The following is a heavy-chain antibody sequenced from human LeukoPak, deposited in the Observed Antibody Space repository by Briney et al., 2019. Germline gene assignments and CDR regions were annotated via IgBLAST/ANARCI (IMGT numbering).Heavy chain of an antibody. Sequence: GGSPRLSCAASGFTFSSYSMNWVRQAPGKGLEWVSSISSSSSYIYYADSVKGRFTISRDNAKNSLYLQMNSLRAEDTAVYYCARWELLGVDVWGQGTTVTVSS. CDR3: ARWELLGVDV. J-gene: IGHJ6*02. D-gene: IGHD1-26*01. CDR2: ISSSSSYI. V-gene: IGHV3-21*01. CDR1: GFTFSSYS.